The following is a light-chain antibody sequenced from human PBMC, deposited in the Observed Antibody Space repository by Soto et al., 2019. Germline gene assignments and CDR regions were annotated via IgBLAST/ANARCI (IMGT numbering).Light chain of an antibody. CDR2: SAS. V-gene: IGKV1-9*01. Sequence: DIHLTQSPGVLSASFGGTVTITCRASQALSNYLAWYQQKPGKAPDLLIYSASTLQSGVPSRFSGSGSETEFSLTIRALQPEDFATYYCQQLSRYPLTFGGGTRLEIK. CDR3: QQLSRYPLT. J-gene: IGKJ5*01. CDR1: QALSNY.